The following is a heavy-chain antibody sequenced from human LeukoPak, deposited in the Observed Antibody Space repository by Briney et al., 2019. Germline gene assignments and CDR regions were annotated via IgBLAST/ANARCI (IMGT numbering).Heavy chain of an antibody. CDR3: AKASVVVVAATDWFDP. CDR2: ISGRGGSS. Sequence: PGGALRLSCAASGFTFSSQAMSSVRQAPGKVLEWVSAISGRGGSSYYADYEQGRFTICRNNSKNTLYLQMNSLRAEDTAVYYCAKASVVVVAATDWFDPWGQGTLVTVSS. D-gene: IGHD2-15*01. J-gene: IGHJ5*02. CDR1: GFTFSSQA. V-gene: IGHV3-23*01.